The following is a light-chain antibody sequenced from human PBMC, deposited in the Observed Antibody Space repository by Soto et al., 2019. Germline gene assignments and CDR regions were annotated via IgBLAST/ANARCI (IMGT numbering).Light chain of an antibody. Sequence: DIQMTQSPSSLSASVEDRVIITCRASQSISNHLNWYQQKPGKAPKLLIFAASSLQSGVPSRFNGSRSEPAFTLTISSLQPEDFATYYCQQSYSSPPTFGQGTKVDIK. CDR2: AAS. CDR1: QSISNH. J-gene: IGKJ1*01. V-gene: IGKV1-39*01. CDR3: QQSYSSPPT.